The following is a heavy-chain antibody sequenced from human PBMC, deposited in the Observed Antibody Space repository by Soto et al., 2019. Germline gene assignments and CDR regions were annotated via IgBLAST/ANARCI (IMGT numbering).Heavy chain of an antibody. CDR2: INHSGST. V-gene: IGHV4-34*01. Sequence: ASETLSLTCAVYGGSFSGYYWSWIRQPPGKGLEWIGEINHSGSTNYNPSLKSRVTISVDTSKNQFSLKLSSVTAADTAVYYCARERYCSGGSCYGFYYYYYMDVWGKGTTVT. D-gene: IGHD2-15*01. J-gene: IGHJ6*03. CDR3: ARERYCSGGSCYGFYYYYYMDV. CDR1: GGSFSGYY.